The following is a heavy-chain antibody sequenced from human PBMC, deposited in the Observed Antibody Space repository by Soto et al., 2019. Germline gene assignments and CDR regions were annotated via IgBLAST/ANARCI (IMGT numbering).Heavy chain of an antibody. V-gene: IGHV1-2*02. Sequence: QVQLVQSGAEVKKPGASVNVSCKASGYTFTVYYMHWVRQAPGHGLVWMGWINPKSGGTMYPQKFQGSVTMTWDTSISTSYMALTRQRSDDTAVYYCARDLAKGGGSAGFDYWGQGTLVTVAS. CDR2: INPKSGGT. D-gene: IGHD1-26*01. CDR3: ARDLAKGGGSAGFDY. CDR1: GYTFTVYY. J-gene: IGHJ4*02.